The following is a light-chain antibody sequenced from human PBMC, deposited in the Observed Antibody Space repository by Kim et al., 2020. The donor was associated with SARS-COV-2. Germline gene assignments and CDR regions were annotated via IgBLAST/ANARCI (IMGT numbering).Light chain of an antibody. CDR2: YDS. CDR3: QVWDTDTDHYV. V-gene: IGLV3-21*01. J-gene: IGLJ1*01. Sequence: APGQTARITCGGNNIGGHSVRGYQQKPGQAPVLVMYYDSDRPSGIPERFSGSKSANTATLTISRVEAGDEADYYCQVWDTDTDHYVFGTGTKVTVL. CDR1: NIGGHS.